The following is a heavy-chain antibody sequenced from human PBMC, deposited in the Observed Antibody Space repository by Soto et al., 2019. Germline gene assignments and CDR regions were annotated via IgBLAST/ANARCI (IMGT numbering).Heavy chain of an antibody. V-gene: IGHV1-3*01. CDR1: GYTFTKYA. CDR3: ARGEGYCSDGICYRWFDP. J-gene: IGHJ5*02. D-gene: IGHD2-15*01. Sequence: GASVKVSCKASGYTFTKYALHWVRQAPGQRLERMGWINAGNGNTKYSQKFQGRVTITRDTSASTSYMQLSSLRSEDTVVYFCARGEGYCSDGICYRWFDPWGQGTLVTV. CDR2: INAGNGNT.